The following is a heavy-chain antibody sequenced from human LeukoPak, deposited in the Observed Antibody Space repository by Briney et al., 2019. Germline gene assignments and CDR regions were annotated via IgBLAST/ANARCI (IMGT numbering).Heavy chain of an antibody. J-gene: IGHJ3*02. D-gene: IGHD4-17*01. CDR2: IYYSGST. CDR1: GGSISSSSYY. V-gene: IGHV4-39*07. CDR3: ARTYGVLSDI. Sequence: PSETLSLTCTVSGGSISSSSYYWGWIRQPPGKGLEWIGSIYYSGSTYYNPSLKSRVTISVDTSKNQFSLKLSSVTAADTAVYYCARTYGVLSDIWGQGTMATVSS.